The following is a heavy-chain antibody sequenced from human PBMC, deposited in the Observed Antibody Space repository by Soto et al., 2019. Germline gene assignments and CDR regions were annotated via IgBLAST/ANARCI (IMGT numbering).Heavy chain of an antibody. D-gene: IGHD6-19*01. CDR2: ISYDGNNK. Sequence: QVQLVESGGGVVQPGRSLRLSCAASGFTFSSFSLHWVRQAPGKGLEWLALISYDGNNKYNADSVKGRFAISRDNSKNKLFVQLNSLRHEEAAVYYCERTTAVAGTPEVDYWGQGTLVTVSS. CDR1: GFTFSSFS. J-gene: IGHJ4*02. CDR3: ERTTAVAGTPEVDY. V-gene: IGHV3-30*09.